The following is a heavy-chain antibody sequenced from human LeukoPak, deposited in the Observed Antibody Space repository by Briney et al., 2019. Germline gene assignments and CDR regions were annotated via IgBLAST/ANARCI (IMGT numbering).Heavy chain of an antibody. CDR1: GIILSNYG. CDR2: NSCSGGKT. Sequence: GGSLRLSCSVSGIILSNYGMSWVRQPPGKGLEWIAGNSCSGGKTNYADSVKGRFTISRDNPKNILYLQMTSLRVEDTAVYFCAKRGVVIRVFLVGFHKEAYYFDSWGQGALVTVSS. CDR3: AKRGVVIRVFLVGFHKEAYYFDS. V-gene: IGHV3-23*01. D-gene: IGHD3-10*01. J-gene: IGHJ4*02.